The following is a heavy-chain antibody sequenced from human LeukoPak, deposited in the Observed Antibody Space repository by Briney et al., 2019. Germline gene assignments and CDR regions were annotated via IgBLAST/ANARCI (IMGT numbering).Heavy chain of an antibody. V-gene: IGHV3-66*01. CDR1: GFTVSSNY. J-gene: IGHJ6*02. CDR3: ARERGGGSWRRYYYYGMDV. D-gene: IGHD6-13*01. CDR2: IYSGGST. Sequence: GGSLRLSCAASGFTVSSNYMSWVRQAPGKGLEWGSVIYSGGSTYYADSVKGRFTIPRDNSKNALYLQMNSLRAEDTAVYYCARERGGGSWRRYYYYGMDVWGQGTTVTVSS.